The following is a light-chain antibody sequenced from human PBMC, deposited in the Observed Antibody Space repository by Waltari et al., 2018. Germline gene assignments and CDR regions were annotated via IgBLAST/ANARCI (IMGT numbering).Light chain of an antibody. V-gene: IGLV2-23*02. CDR3: SSYAGRDTYVV. J-gene: IGLJ2*01. Sequence: QSALTQPASVSGSPGQSITISCTGTSSAIGRYTHVSWHQQHPGKAPKLILYGVNKRPSGVSNRFSGSKSGNTASLTISGLQAEDEADYYCSSYAGRDTYVVFGGGTKLTVL. CDR2: GVN. CDR1: SSAIGRYTH.